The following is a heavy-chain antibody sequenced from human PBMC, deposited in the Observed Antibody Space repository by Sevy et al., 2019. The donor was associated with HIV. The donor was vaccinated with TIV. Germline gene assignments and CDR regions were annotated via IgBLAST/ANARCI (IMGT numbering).Heavy chain of an antibody. CDR3: ARAGGPTGLDY. CDR1: GFTFSSYE. Sequence: GGSLRLSCAASGFTFSSYEMHWVRQAPGKGLEWVSYISSSGSTIYYADPVKGRFTISRDNAKNSLYLQMNTLRAEDTAVYYCARAGGPTGLDYWGQGTLVTVSS. CDR2: ISSSGSTI. J-gene: IGHJ4*02. D-gene: IGHD4-17*01. V-gene: IGHV3-48*03.